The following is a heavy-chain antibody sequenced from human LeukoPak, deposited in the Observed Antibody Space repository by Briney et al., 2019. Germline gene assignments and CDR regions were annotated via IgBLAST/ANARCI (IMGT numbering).Heavy chain of an antibody. D-gene: IGHD3-22*01. CDR1: GFTFSIYA. J-gene: IGHJ4*02. CDR3: ARDRPNYYGSDGHYYRRDGDY. Sequence: GGSLRLSCAASGFTFSIYAMSWVRQAPGKGLQWVSSITSRGESTWYVDSVKGRFTITRDNSENSLYLQMHSLRAEDTAVYYCARDRPNYYGSDGHYYRRDGDYWGRGTLVTVSS. CDR2: ITSRGEST. V-gene: IGHV3-23*01.